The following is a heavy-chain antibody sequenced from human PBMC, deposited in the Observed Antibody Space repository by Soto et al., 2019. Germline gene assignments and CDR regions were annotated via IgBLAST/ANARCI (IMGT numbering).Heavy chain of an antibody. D-gene: IGHD4-17*01. CDR2: IFSDNER. Sequence: SGPTLVNPTETLTLTCTVSGFSLTTGKMGVSWIRQPPGKALEWLAHIFSDNERSYSTSLQGRLTISKDTSGSQVVLSMTNVDPVDTVTYYCARMNVDSYQLDYAMLVWGQGTTVTVSS. V-gene: IGHV2-26*01. J-gene: IGHJ6*02. CDR3: ARMNVDSYQLDYAMLV. CDR1: GFSLTTGKMG.